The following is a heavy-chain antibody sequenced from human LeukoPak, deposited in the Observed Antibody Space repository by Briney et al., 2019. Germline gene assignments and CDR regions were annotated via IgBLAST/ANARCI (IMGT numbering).Heavy chain of an antibody. CDR2: IYSGGST. D-gene: IGHD5-18*01. V-gene: IGHV3-53*01. J-gene: IGHJ4*02. Sequence: PGGSLRLSCAASGFTVSSNYMSWVRQAPGKGLEWVSVIYSGGSTYYADSVKGRFTISRRNSKNTLYLQMNSLRAEDTAVYYCAKDQRYSSGYWGQGTLVTVSS. CDR1: GFTVSSNY. CDR3: AKDQRYSSGY.